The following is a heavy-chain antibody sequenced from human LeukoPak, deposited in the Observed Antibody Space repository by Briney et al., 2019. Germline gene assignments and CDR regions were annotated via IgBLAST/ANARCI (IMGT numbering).Heavy chain of an antibody. V-gene: IGHV4-34*01. Sequence: SETLSLTCAVYGGSFSGYYWSWIRQPPGKGLEWIGEINHSGSTNYNPSLKSRVTISVDTSKNQFSLKLSSVTAADTAVYYCARDPVRGVPRSDWFDPWGQGTLVTVSS. D-gene: IGHD3-10*01. J-gene: IGHJ5*02. CDR3: ARDPVRGVPRSDWFDP. CDR1: GGSFSGYY. CDR2: INHSGST.